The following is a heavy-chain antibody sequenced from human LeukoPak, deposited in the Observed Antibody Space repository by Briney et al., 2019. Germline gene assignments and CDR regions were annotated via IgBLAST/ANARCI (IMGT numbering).Heavy chain of an antibody. CDR2: IKEDGSEK. CDR1: GFTFSSSW. D-gene: IGHD3-16*01. V-gene: IGHV3-7*03. J-gene: IGHJ4*02. CDR3: AKDRLRFSY. Sequence: GGSLRLSCAASGFTFSSSWMSWVRQAPGKGLEWVANIKEDGSEKYYVDSVKGRFTISRDNAKNSLSLQMSSLRAEDTVVYYCAKDRLRFSYWGQGTLVTVSS.